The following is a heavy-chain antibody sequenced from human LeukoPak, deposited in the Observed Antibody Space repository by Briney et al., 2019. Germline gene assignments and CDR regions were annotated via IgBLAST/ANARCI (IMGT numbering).Heavy chain of an antibody. CDR3: ARNKQWLDFPYYYYGMDV. V-gene: IGHV4-4*07. Sequence: SSETLSLTCTVSGGSISSYYWSWIRQPAGKGLEWIGRIYTSGSTNYNPSLKSRVTMSVDTSKNQFSLKLSSVTAADTAVYYCARNKQWLDFPYYYYGMDVWGQGTTVTVSS. CDR2: IYTSGST. J-gene: IGHJ6*02. CDR1: GGSISSYY. D-gene: IGHD6-19*01.